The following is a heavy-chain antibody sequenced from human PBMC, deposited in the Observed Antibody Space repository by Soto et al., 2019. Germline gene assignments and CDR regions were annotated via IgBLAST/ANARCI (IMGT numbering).Heavy chain of an antibody. CDR3: ARDPQLERRREFDY. V-gene: IGHV1-18*01. J-gene: IGHJ4*02. CDR1: GYTFSTYG. CDR2: ISVYNGNT. D-gene: IGHD1-1*01. Sequence: QVQLVQSGAEVKKPGASVKVSCKASGYTFSTYGITWVRQAPGQGLEWMGWISVYNGNTNYAQSLQGRVTMTTDTSTSTAYMELRSLRSDDTAVYYCARDPQLERRREFDYWGQGTLVTVSS.